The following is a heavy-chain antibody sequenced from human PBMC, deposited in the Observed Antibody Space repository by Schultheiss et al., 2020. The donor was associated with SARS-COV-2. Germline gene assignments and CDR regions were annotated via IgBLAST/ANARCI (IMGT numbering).Heavy chain of an antibody. CDR3: ARGPYSNPSYYYYGMDV. CDR1: GFTFSSYG. Sequence: GGSLRLSCAASGFTFSSYGMHWVRQAPGKGLEWVAVIWYDGSNKYYADSVKGRFTISRDNSKNTLYLQMNSLRAEDTAVYYCARGPYSNPSYYYYGMDVWGQGTTVTVSS. CDR2: IWYDGSNK. D-gene: IGHD4-11*01. V-gene: IGHV3-33*01. J-gene: IGHJ6*02.